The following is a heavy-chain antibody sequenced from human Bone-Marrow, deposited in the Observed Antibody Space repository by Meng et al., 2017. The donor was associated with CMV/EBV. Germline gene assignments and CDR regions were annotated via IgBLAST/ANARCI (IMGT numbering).Heavy chain of an antibody. J-gene: IGHJ4*02. CDR2: IKQDGSEK. CDR3: AKGGDPPGGY. D-gene: IGHD1-26*01. Sequence: LSLTCAASGFTFSSYWMSWVRQAPGKGLEWVANIKQDGSEKYYADSVKGRFTISRDNSKNTLYLQMNSLRAEDTAVYYCAKGGDPPGGYWGQGTLVTVSS. V-gene: IGHV3-7*01. CDR1: GFTFSSYW.